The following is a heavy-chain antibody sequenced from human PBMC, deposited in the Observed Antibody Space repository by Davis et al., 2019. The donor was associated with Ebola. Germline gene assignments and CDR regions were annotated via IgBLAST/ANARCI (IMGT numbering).Heavy chain of an antibody. D-gene: IGHD3-22*01. CDR1: GYTFTNYY. V-gene: IGHV1-46*01. CDR2: INPSGGST. J-gene: IGHJ3*02. CDR3: ARARSGGSRGYYGRAFDI. Sequence: ASVKVSCKASGYTFTNYYMHWVRQAPGQGLEWMGIINPSGGSTSYAQKFQGRVTMTRDTSTSTVYMELSSLRSEDTAVYYCARARSGGSRGYYGRAFDIWGQGTMVTVSS.